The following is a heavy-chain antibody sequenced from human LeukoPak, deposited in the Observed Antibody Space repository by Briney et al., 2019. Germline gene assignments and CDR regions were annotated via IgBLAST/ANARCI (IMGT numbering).Heavy chain of an antibody. CDR1: GYTFTDYY. Sequence: ASVKVSCKASGYTFTDYYIHWVRQAPGQGLEWMGWINPHSGGTNSAQKFQGRVTMTRDTSISTAYMELSRLRSDDTAVYYCARVDYCSSTSCSHNWFDPWGQGTLVTGSS. CDR2: INPHSGGT. D-gene: IGHD2-2*01. V-gene: IGHV1-2*02. CDR3: ARVDYCSSTSCSHNWFDP. J-gene: IGHJ5*02.